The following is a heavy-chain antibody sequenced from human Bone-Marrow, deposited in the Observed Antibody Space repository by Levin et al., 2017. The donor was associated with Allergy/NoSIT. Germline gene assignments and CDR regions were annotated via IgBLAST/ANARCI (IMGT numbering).Heavy chain of an antibody. CDR1: EFTFSSHA. Sequence: LSLTCAASEFTFSSHAMSWVRQAPGKGLEWVSGISGSGGNTYYADSVKGRFTISRDNSKNILYLQMNSLRADDTAVYYCAKGALRGYRRNDYYYYGMDVWGQGTTVTVSS. CDR3: AKGALRGYRRNDYYYYGMDV. J-gene: IGHJ6*02. V-gene: IGHV3-23*01. CDR2: ISGSGGNT. D-gene: IGHD5-18*01.